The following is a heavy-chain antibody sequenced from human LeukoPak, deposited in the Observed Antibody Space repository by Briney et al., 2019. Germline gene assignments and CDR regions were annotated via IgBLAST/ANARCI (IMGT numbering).Heavy chain of an antibody. Sequence: GESLKSSCQGSGYSFSRYWIAWVRQMPGKGLEWMGIIYPGDSDSRYSPSFQGQVTLSADKSITTAYLQWSNLKASDTAMYFCATGKGAYFDYWGQGTLVTVSS. CDR1: GYSFSRYW. V-gene: IGHV5-51*01. J-gene: IGHJ4*02. CDR2: IYPGDSDS. CDR3: ATGKGAYFDY.